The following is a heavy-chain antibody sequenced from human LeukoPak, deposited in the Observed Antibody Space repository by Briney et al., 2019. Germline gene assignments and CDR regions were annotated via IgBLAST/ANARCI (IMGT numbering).Heavy chain of an antibody. V-gene: IGHV3-7*01. D-gene: IGHD3-22*01. CDR3: AKYYYDSSGYVYYYYYMDV. CDR2: IKQDGSEK. Sequence: GGSLRLSCAASGFTFSSYWMSWVRQAPGKGLEWVANIKQDGSEKYYVDSVKGRFTISRDNAKNSLYLQMNSLRAEDTAVYYCAKYYYDSSGYVYYYYYMDVWGKGTTVTVSS. CDR1: GFTFSSYW. J-gene: IGHJ6*03.